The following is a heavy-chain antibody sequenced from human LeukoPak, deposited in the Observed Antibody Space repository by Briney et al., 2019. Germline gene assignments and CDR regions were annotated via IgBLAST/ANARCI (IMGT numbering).Heavy chain of an antibody. CDR2: ISGGSSYI. CDR1: GFTFSSYS. CDR3: ARSDGIATAGPFDY. D-gene: IGHD6-13*01. J-gene: IGHJ4*02. Sequence: GGSLRLSCEVSGFTFSSYSMKWVRQPPGKGLEWVSSISGGSSYIYYADSVKGRFTISRDNSKNTLYLQMNTLRAEDTAVYYCARSDGIATAGPFDYWGQGTLVTVS. V-gene: IGHV3-21*04.